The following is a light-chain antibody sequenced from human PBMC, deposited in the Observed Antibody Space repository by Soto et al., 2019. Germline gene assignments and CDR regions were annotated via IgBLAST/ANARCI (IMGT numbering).Light chain of an antibody. V-gene: IGKV3-20*01. J-gene: IGKJ1*01. CDR2: ATS. CDR3: QDSSTSPWP. Sequence: TQSAGTLSLSPGQSATLFCRAVQSVTSTYMAWYQQKPGQAPRLLIYATSFRATGIPDRFRGSASGTDFTLTISSLEPEDSAVYDCQDSSTSPWPFGQGTKVDIK. CDR1: QSVTSTY.